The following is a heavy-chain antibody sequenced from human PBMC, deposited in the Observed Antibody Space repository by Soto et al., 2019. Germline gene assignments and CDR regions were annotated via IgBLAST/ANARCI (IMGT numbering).Heavy chain of an antibody. CDR3: ARDFGPYGMDV. CDR2: IFQTGRT. D-gene: IGHD3-10*01. J-gene: IGHJ6*02. Sequence: PSETRARTWAVSGGSVSSGDYSWIWIRQPPGKVPEWIGYIFQTGRTYYKSSLKSRVTISVDRSKNQFSLKLRSVTAADTAVYYCARDFGPYGMDVWGQGTTVTVSS. CDR1: GGSVSSGDYS. V-gene: IGHV4-30-2*01.